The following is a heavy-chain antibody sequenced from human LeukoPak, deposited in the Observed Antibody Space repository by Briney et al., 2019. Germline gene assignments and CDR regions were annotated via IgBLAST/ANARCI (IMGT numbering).Heavy chain of an antibody. CDR2: IYTSGST. CDR1: GGSISSYY. Sequence: SETLSLTCTVSGGSISSYYWSWIRQPAGKGLEWIGRIYTSGSTNYNPSLKSRVTMSVDTSKNQFSLKLSSVTDADTAVYYCARGERSGTYYIVTDYFDYWSQGTLVTVYS. V-gene: IGHV4-4*07. J-gene: IGHJ4*02. D-gene: IGHD1-26*01. CDR3: ARGERSGTYYIVTDYFDY.